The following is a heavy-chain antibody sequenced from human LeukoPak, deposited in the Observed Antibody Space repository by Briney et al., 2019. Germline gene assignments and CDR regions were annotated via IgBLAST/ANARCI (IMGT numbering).Heavy chain of an antibody. CDR1: GGSISSYY. D-gene: IGHD3-10*01. CDR3: VRHVLFYYYYYMDV. V-gene: IGHV4-59*08. J-gene: IGHJ6*03. Sequence: SETLSLTCTVSGGSISSYYWSWIRQSPGKGLEWSGYIYYDGNTNYNPPLKSRVTISLDTSKNQFSLEMSSVTAADTAVYYSVRHVLFYYYYYMDVWGTGTTVTVSS. CDR2: IYYDGNT.